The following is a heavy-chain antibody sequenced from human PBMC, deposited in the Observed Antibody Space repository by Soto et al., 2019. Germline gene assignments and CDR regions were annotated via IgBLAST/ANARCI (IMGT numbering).Heavy chain of an antibody. V-gene: IGHV3-33*01. D-gene: IGHD3-22*01. CDR2: IWYDGSNK. CDR3: ARAYYYDSSGYGPLDY. Sequence: GGSLRLSCAASGFTFSSYGMHWVRQAPGKGLEWVAVIWYDGSNKYYADSVKGRFTISRDNSKNTLYLQMNSLRAEDTAVYYCARAYYYDSSGYGPLDYWGQGTLVTVSS. J-gene: IGHJ4*02. CDR1: GFTFSSYG.